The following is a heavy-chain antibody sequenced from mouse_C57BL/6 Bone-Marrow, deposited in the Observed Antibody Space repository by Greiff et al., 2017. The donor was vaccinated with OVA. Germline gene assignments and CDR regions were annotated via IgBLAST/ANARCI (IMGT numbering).Heavy chain of an antibody. CDR2: IYPGDGDT. J-gene: IGHJ4*01. CDR3: ARPLYYGSSRYAMDY. D-gene: IGHD1-1*01. Sequence: QVQLQQSGPELVKPGASVKISCKASGYAFSSSWMNWVKQRPGKGLEWIGRIYPGDGDTNYNGKFKGKATLTADKSSSTAYMQLSSLTSEDSAVYFCARPLYYGSSRYAMDYWGQGTSVTVSS. CDR1: GYAFSSSW. V-gene: IGHV1-82*01.